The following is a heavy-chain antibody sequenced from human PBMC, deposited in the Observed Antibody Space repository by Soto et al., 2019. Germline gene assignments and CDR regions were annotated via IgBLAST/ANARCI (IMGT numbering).Heavy chain of an antibody. CDR1: GFKFSSYA. D-gene: IGHD3-16*01. V-gene: IGHV3-23*01. Sequence: PGGSLRLSCAASGFKFSSYAMSLVRQAPGKGLEWVSLISATGGGTYYADSVKGRFTTSRDNSDNTLYLQVHSLRAEDTAVYYCAKDRRAGGNSAFYFDFWGEGAQVTVSS. CDR3: AKDRRAGGNSAFYFDF. J-gene: IGHJ5*01. CDR2: ISATGGGT.